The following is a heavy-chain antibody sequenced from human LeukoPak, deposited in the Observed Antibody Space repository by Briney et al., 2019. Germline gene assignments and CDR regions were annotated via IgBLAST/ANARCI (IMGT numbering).Heavy chain of an antibody. CDR2: IVSNGGNT. D-gene: IGHD3-22*01. Sequence: GGSLRLSCSASGFTFSSYTMHWVRQAPGKGLEYVSTIVSNGGNTYYADSVKGRFTISRDNSKNTLYLQMNSLRAEDTAVYYCAKDHYDSSGYYPRYWGQGTLVTVSS. J-gene: IGHJ4*02. CDR3: AKDHYDSSGYYPRY. CDR1: GFTFSSYT. V-gene: IGHV3-64*04.